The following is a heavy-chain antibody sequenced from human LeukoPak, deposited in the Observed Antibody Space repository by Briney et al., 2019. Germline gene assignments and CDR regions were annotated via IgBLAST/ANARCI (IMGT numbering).Heavy chain of an antibody. CDR1: AGSISSGGYS. CDR3: AGEMARVVTPAYFDL. CDR2: IYHWGST. Sequence: SHTLSLTCAVSAGSISSGGYSWSWIRQPPGKGPEWIGYIYHWGSTYYNPSLKRRVTIPVGRPKDQFALKLSSVAAADTAVYYCAGEMARVVTPAYFDLWGRGTLVTVSS. D-gene: IGHD4-23*01. V-gene: IGHV4-30-2*01. J-gene: IGHJ2*01.